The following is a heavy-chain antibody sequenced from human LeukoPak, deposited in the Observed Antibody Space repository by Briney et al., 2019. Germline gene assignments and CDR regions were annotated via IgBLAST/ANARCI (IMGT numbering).Heavy chain of an antibody. CDR1: GSSLSTSGVG. CDR2: IYWDDDK. Sequence: SGPTLVKPTQTLTLTCTFSGSSLSTSGVGVGWIRQPPGKALEWLALIYWDDDKRYGPSLKSRLTITKDTSKNQVVLTMTNMDPVDTATYYCAHLGCSGGSCYYEVWFDPWGQGTLVTVSS. CDR3: AHLGCSGGSCYYEVWFDP. D-gene: IGHD2-15*01. J-gene: IGHJ5*02. V-gene: IGHV2-5*05.